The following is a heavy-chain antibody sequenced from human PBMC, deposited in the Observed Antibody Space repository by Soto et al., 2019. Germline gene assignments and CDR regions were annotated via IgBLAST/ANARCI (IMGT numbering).Heavy chain of an antibody. CDR2: TSNSGST. CDR1: DGSITRNGYY. D-gene: IGHD2-2*01. Sequence: VQLQESGPGLVKPSQTLSLTCTVSDGSITRNGYYWSWIRQHPGEGLEWIGFTSNSGSTSYNPSLKSRVTISVDTTSNQFSLNLKFVTAAVTAVYYCARGGGSTKVDYWGQGTLVTVSP. V-gene: IGHV4-31*03. CDR3: ARGGGSTKVDY. J-gene: IGHJ4*02.